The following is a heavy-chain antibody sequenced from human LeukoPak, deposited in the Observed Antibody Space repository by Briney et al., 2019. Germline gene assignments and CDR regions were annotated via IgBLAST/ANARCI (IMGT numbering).Heavy chain of an antibody. CDR3: ARWDGDYELFDY. Sequence: GGSLRLSCSASGFTFSTYFMHWVRQAPGKGLEWVSLIYSVGSTSYADSVKGRFTISRDNSKNTLYLQMNSLRAEDTAVYYCARWDGDYELFDYWGQGTLVTVSS. CDR1: GFTFSTYF. D-gene: IGHD4-17*01. J-gene: IGHJ4*02. V-gene: IGHV3-66*01. CDR2: IYSVGST.